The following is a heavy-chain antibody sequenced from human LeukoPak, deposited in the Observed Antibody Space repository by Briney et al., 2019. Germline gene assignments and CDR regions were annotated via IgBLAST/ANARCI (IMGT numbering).Heavy chain of an antibody. J-gene: IGHJ3*02. Sequence: GGSLRLFCAASGFTFSSYAMSWVRQAPGKGPEWVSTVTGSDGRTYYPDSVKGRFTISRDNSKNTLYLQMNSLRAEDTAVYYCAKYSSSWPRGAFDIWGQGTMVTVSS. V-gene: IGHV3-23*01. CDR2: VTGSDGRT. D-gene: IGHD6-13*01. CDR1: GFTFSSYA. CDR3: AKYSSSWPRGAFDI.